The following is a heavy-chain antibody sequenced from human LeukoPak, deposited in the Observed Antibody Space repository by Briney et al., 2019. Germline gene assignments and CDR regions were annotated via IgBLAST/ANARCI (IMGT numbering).Heavy chain of an antibody. CDR2: IYYTGST. J-gene: IGHJ6*03. D-gene: IGHD6-19*01. Sequence: SETLSLTCTVSGGSISSYFWTWIRQPPGKGLEWIGYIYYTGSTNYNPSLRSRITISVDTSKSQFSLNLYSVTAADTAVYYCARVGPPSLSGRSYYFYMDVWGKGTTVTVSS. V-gene: IGHV4-59*01. CDR3: ARVGPPSLSGRSYYFYMDV. CDR1: GGSISSYF.